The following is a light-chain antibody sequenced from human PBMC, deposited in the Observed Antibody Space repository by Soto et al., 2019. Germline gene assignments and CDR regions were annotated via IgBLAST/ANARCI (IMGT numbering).Light chain of an antibody. V-gene: IGKV3-20*01. CDR1: QSLTNNY. Sequence: DIVLTQSPGTLSLSPGERATLSCRASQSLTNNYFAWYQQQPGRALRLLIDGASTRATGIPDRFSGSGSATDFTLTISRLAPEDVAVYYCQQYEAVVTFGQGTKVEI. CDR3: QQYEAVVT. CDR2: GAS. J-gene: IGKJ1*01.